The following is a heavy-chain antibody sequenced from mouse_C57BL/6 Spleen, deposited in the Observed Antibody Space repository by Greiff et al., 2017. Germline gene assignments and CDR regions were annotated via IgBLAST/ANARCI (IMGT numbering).Heavy chain of an antibody. V-gene: IGHV1-52*01. CDR2: IDPSDSET. D-gene: IGHD2-3*01. Sequence: VQLQQPGAELVRPGSSVKLSCKASGYTFTSYWMHWVKQRPIQGLEWIGNIDPSDSETHYNQKFKDKATLTVDKSSSPAYMQLSSLTSEDSAVYYCATATYDGSFDYWGQGTTLTVSS. J-gene: IGHJ2*01. CDR1: GYTFTSYW. CDR3: ATATYDGSFDY.